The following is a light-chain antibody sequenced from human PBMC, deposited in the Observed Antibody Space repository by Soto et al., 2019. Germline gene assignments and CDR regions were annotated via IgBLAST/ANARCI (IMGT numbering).Light chain of an antibody. V-gene: IGKV3-15*01. J-gene: IGKJ1*01. CDR1: QSVNSK. CDR2: RAS. Sequence: EIVMTQSQATLSVSPGERATLSCRASQSVNSKLAWYQQKPGQAPRLLIYRASTRATGIPARISGGGSGTEFTLTIRSLQSEDFALYYCQQYNNWPQTFGQGTKVEVE. CDR3: QQYNNWPQT.